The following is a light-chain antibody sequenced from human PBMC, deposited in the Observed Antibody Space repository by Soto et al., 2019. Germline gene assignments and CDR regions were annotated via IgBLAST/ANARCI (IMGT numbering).Light chain of an antibody. Sequence: DIQVTQSPSTLSASVGDRVTITCRASQSISSWLAWYQQKPGKAPKLLIYQASILKSGVPSRFSGSGSGTDFTLTISSLQPDDFATYYCQDYSSTSGLTFGGGTKVDIK. CDR3: QDYSSTSGLT. V-gene: IGKV1-5*03. CDR1: QSISSW. CDR2: QAS. J-gene: IGKJ4*01.